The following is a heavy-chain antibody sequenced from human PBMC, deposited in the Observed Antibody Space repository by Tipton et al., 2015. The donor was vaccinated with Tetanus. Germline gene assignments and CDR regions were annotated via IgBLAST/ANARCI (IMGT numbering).Heavy chain of an antibody. V-gene: IGHV1-18*04. J-gene: IGHJ3*02. CDR1: GYTFTSYG. Sequence: QVQLVQSGAEVKKPGASVKVSCKASGYTFTSYGISWVRQAPGQGLEWMGWISAYNGNTNYAQKLQGRVTMTTDTSTSTAYMELRSLRSDDTAVYYCARNIVGGLLGSFEDAFDIWGQGTMVTVSS. D-gene: IGHD1-26*01. CDR3: ARNIVGGLLGSFEDAFDI. CDR2: ISAYNGNT.